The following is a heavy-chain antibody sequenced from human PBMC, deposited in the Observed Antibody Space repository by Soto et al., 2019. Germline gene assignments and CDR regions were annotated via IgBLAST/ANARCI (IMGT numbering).Heavy chain of an antibody. D-gene: IGHD3-16*01. V-gene: IGHV3-15*01. CDR1: GITFSEAW. CDR2: CRSRSAGGTV. Sequence: SLRLSCVASGITFSEAWMNWVRQAPGKGLEWVGRCRSRSAGGTVDYAAPVKGRFTISRDDSKNTLSLQMNSLKTEYTAIYFCVTRFGFWGQGTLVTVSS. J-gene: IGHJ4*02. CDR3: VTRFGF.